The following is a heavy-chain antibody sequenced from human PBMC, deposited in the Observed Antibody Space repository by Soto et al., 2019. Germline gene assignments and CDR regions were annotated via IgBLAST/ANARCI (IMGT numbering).Heavy chain of an antibody. V-gene: IGHV3-48*03. CDR1: GFSFSSYE. Sequence: XGFLSLSCEASGFSFSSYEMNWVRQAPGKGLEWVSYISYKGDTMYYADSVKGRFTVSRDNAKNSLYLQMNSLRAEDTAVYYCARPRGNNYGYVHNYYYYGMDVWGQGTTVTVSS. D-gene: IGHD5-18*01. CDR2: ISYKGDTM. CDR3: ARPRGNNYGYVHNYYYYGMDV. J-gene: IGHJ6*02.